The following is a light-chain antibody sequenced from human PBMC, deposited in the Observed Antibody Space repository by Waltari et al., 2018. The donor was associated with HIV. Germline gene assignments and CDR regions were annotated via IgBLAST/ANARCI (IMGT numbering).Light chain of an antibody. J-gene: IGLJ3*02. CDR1: NTNDTYQG. Sequence: QARLSHPPSLSTGLRQTPSLTHTGNNTNDTYQGAVWLQQHQGHPPKLLSYRNNNRPSGISERLSASRSGNTASLTITGVQPEEEADYYCYARDSSLSAWVFGGGTKLTVL. CDR3: YARDSSLSAWV. CDR2: RNN. V-gene: IGLV10-54*01.